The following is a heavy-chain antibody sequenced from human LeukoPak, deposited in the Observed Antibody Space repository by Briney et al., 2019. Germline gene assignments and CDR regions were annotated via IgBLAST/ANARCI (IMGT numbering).Heavy chain of an antibody. CDR3: ARVMLTRYYFDY. J-gene: IGHJ4*02. CDR1: GYTFTSYG. V-gene: IGHV1-18*01. Sequence: ASVKVSCKASGYTFTSYGISWVRQASGQGLEWMGWISAYNGNTNYAQKLQGRVTMTTDTSTSTAYMELRSLRSDDTAVYYCARVMLTRYYFDYWGQGTLVTVSS. D-gene: IGHD4/OR15-4a*01. CDR2: ISAYNGNT.